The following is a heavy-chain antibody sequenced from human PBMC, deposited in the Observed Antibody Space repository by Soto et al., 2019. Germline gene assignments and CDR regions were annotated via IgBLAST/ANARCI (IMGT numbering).Heavy chain of an antibody. V-gene: IGHV3-74*01. D-gene: IGHD6-19*01. J-gene: IGHJ4*02. Sequence: PGGSLRISCAASGFTFSSYWMHGVRQAPGKGLVWVPRINSDGSSTSYADSVKGRFTISRDNAKNTLYLQMNSLRAEDTAVYYCAVAVAGPTAIGYWGQGTLVTVSS. CDR1: GFTFSSYW. CDR3: AVAVAGPTAIGY. CDR2: INSDGSST.